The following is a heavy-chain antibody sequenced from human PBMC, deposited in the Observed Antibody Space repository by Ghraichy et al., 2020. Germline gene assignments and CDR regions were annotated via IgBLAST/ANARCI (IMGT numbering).Heavy chain of an antibody. Sequence: GGSLRLSCAASGFTFSSYSMNWVRQAPGKGLEWVSSISSSSSYIYYADSVKGRFTISRDNAKNSLYLQMNSLRAEDTAVYYCARGDLGYCSSTSCWGNLIDIWGQGTMVTVSS. D-gene: IGHD2-2*01. V-gene: IGHV3-21*01. J-gene: IGHJ3*02. CDR2: ISSSSSYI. CDR3: ARGDLGYCSSTSCWGNLIDI. CDR1: GFTFSSYS.